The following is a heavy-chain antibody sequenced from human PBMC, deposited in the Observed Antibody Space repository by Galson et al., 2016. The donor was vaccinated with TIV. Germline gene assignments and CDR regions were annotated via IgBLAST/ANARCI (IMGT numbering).Heavy chain of an antibody. D-gene: IGHD3-10*01. CDR2: INHKGST. Sequence: LSLTCAVSGESLSDYYWNWIRQPPGKGLEWIGEINHKGSTNYNPSLKNRVSMSVDRSKSQFSLRLSSVTAADTAVYYCACYPNLFGSGNYYKDFDFWGQGSRVTVSS. V-gene: IGHV4-34*01. J-gene: IGHJ4*02. CDR1: GESLSDYY. CDR3: ACYPNLFGSGNYYKDFDF.